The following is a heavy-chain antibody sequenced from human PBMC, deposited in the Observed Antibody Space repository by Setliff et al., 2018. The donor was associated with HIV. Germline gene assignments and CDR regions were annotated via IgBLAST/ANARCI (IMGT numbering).Heavy chain of an antibody. Sequence: GASVKVSCKASGGTISSYAIGWVRQAPGQGLEWMGCIIPTLNIAKPTQKFQGRVTITRDTSASTAYMELSSLRPEDTAVYYCASPTAIPHWGQGTLVTVSS. CDR1: GGTISSYA. J-gene: IGHJ4*02. CDR2: IIPTLNIA. D-gene: IGHD2-21*02. V-gene: IGHV1-69*10. CDR3: ASPTAIPH.